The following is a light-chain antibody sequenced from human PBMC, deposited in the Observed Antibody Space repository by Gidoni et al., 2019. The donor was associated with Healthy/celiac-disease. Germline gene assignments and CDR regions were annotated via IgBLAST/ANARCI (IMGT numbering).Light chain of an antibody. CDR1: QNVSSSY. CDR2: GAS. J-gene: IGKJ3*01. Sequence: EIVLTQSPGTLSLSPGERATLSCRASQNVSSSYLAWYQQKPGQAPRLLIYGASSRATGIPDRFSGSGSGTDFTLTISRLEPEDFAVYYCQQYGSSPFTFXPXTKVDIK. CDR3: QQYGSSPFT. V-gene: IGKV3-20*01.